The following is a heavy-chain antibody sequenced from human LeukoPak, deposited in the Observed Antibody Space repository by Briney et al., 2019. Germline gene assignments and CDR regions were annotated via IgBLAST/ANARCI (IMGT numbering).Heavy chain of an antibody. CDR2: IYTSGSN. Sequence: SETLSLTCTVSGGSISSYYWSWIRQPAGKGLEWIGRIYTSGSNNYNPSLKSRVTMSVDTSKNQFSLKLSPVTAADTAVYYCAREIVVVPAAQSIFDYWGQGTLVTVSS. V-gene: IGHV4-4*07. CDR1: GGSISSYY. CDR3: AREIVVVPAAQSIFDY. J-gene: IGHJ4*02. D-gene: IGHD2-2*01.